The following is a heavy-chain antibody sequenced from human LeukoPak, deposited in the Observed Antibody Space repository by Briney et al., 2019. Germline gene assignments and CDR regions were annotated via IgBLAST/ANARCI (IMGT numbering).Heavy chain of an antibody. D-gene: IGHD2-21*01. V-gene: IGHV4-38-2*02. CDR2: LSHSGSS. CDR3: AREGYSGSDFDS. J-gene: IGHJ4*02. CDR1: GYSISSGYY. Sequence: SETLSLTCTVSGYSISSGYYWDWIRQPPGKGLEWIGTLSHSGSSYYNPSLKSRVTISVDTSKNQFSLNLSSVTAADTAVFYCAREGYSGSDFDSWGQGTLVTVSS.